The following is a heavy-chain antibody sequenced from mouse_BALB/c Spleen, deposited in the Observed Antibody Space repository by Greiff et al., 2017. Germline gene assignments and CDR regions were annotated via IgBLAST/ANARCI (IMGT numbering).Heavy chain of an antibody. CDR3: ARRYGYDYFDY. V-gene: IGHV5-9-1*01. J-gene: IGHJ2*01. Sequence: EVMLVESGGGLVKPGGSLKLSCAASGFTFSSYAMSWVRQTPEKRLEWVATISSGGSYTYYPDSVKGRFTISRDNAKNTLYLQMSSLRSEDTAMYYCARRYGYDYFDYWGQGTTLTVSS. CDR2: ISSGGSYT. CDR1: GFTFSSYA. D-gene: IGHD2-2*01.